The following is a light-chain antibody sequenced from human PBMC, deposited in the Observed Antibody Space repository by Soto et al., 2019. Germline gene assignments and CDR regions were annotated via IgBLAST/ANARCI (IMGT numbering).Light chain of an antibody. CDR1: QSLLGSDGKTY. V-gene: IGKV2D-29*01. J-gene: IGKJ4*01. CDR2: EVS. CDR3: MQSVKFPRT. Sequence: DIVMTQTPLSLSVTPGQPASISCKSSQSLLGSDGKTYLSWYLQKPGHPPQLLIFEVSNHFSGGSDRFSGSGSGTDFTLKISRVEAEDVGVYYCMQSVKFPRTFGGGTK.